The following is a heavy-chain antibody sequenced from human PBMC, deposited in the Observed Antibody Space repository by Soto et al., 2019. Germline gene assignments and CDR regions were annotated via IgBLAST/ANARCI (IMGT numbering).Heavy chain of an antibody. CDR2: INHSGST. D-gene: IGHD3-10*01. V-gene: IGHV4-34*01. J-gene: IGHJ6*02. CDR3: AKMYYFGSGTMNYYYYGMDV. CDR1: GGSFSGYY. Sequence: PSETLSLTCAVYGGSFSGYYWSWIRQPPGKGLEWIGEINHSGSTNYNPSLKSRVTISGDKSKNQFSLKLSSVTAADTAVYYCAKMYYFGSGTMNYYYYGMDVWGQGTTVTVSS.